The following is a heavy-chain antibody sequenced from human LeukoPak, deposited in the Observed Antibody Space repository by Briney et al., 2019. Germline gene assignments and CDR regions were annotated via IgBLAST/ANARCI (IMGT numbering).Heavy chain of an antibody. CDR2: ISYDGNNK. J-gene: IGHJ5*02. Sequence: GGSLRLSCAASGFTFSTYGMHWGRQAPGKGLEWVAVISYDGNNKNYPDSVKGHFTISRDNSKNTLYLQMYSLRDEDTSVYYCAKDPGRGMTGYPGNWFDPWGQGTLVIGSS. V-gene: IGHV3-30*18. D-gene: IGHD3-9*01. CDR3: AKDPGRGMTGYPGNWFDP. CDR1: GFTFSTYG.